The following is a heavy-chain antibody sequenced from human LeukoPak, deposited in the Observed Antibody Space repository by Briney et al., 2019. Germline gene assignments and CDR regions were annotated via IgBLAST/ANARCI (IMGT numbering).Heavy chain of an antibody. CDR2: INHSGST. J-gene: IGHJ4*02. CDR3: ASRPIAAAGMD. CDR1: GGSISNYY. V-gene: IGHV4-34*01. Sequence: PSETLSLTCTVSGGSISNYYWSWIRQPPGKGLEWIGEINHSGSTNYNPSLKSRVTISVDTSKNQFSLKLSSVTAADTAVYYCASRPIAAAGMDWGQGTLVTVSS. D-gene: IGHD6-13*01.